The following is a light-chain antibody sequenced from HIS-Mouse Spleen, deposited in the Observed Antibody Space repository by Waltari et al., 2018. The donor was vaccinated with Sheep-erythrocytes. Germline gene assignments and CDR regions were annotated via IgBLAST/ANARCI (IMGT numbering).Light chain of an antibody. Sequence: QSVLTQPPSVSGAPGQRVTISCTGSSSNIGAGYDVHWYQQLPGTAPKLLLYGSRNRPSGVPDRCSGSKSGTSASLAITGLQAEDEADYYCQSYDSSLSGSVFGGGTKLTVL. CDR1: SSNIGAGYD. CDR3: QSYDSSLSGSV. J-gene: IGLJ2*01. V-gene: IGLV1-40*01. CDR2: GSR.